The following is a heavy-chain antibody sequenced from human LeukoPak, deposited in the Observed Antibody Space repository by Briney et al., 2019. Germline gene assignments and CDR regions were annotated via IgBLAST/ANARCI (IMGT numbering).Heavy chain of an antibody. Sequence: GGSLRLSCAASGFTVSSNYMSWVRQAPGKGLEWVSVIYSGGSTYYADSVKGRFTISRDNSKNTLYLQMNSLRAEDTAVYYCARDVGRLYYYDSSGFDYWGQGTLVTVSS. CDR3: ARDVGRLYYYDSSGFDY. CDR1: GFTVSSNY. V-gene: IGHV3-66*01. J-gene: IGHJ4*02. D-gene: IGHD3-22*01. CDR2: IYSGGST.